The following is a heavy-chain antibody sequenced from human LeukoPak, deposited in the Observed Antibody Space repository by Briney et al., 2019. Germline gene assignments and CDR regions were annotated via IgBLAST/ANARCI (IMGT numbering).Heavy chain of an antibody. Sequence: GGSLRLSCAASGFSFSTYGLHWGRQAPGKGLEWVAVISFDGSNKYYADSVKGRFTISRDNSKNSLYLQMNSLRAEDTAVYYCAKDSAFDIWGQGTMVTVSS. V-gene: IGHV3-30*18. CDR3: AKDSAFDI. CDR2: ISFDGSNK. J-gene: IGHJ3*02. CDR1: GFSFSTYG.